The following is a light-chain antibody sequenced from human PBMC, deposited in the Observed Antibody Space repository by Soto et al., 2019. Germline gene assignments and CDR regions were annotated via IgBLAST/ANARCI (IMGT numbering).Light chain of an antibody. CDR2: DVN. CDR3: CSYAGSYTWV. J-gene: IGLJ3*02. Sequence: QSALTQPRSVSGSPGQSVTISCTGTSSDVGGYNFVSWYQQHPGKAPKFMIYDVNNRPSGVPDRFSGSKSGNTASLTISGLQAEDEGDYYCCSYAGSYTWVFGGGTKLTVL. CDR1: SSDVGGYNF. V-gene: IGLV2-11*01.